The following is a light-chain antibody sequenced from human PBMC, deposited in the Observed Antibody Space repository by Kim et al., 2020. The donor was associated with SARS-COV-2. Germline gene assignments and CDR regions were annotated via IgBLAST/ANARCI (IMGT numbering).Light chain of an antibody. Sequence: QSALTQPASVSGSPGQSITISCTGTSSDVGGYNCVSWYQQYPGEAPKLILYDVSNRPSGVSNRFSGSKSGNAASLTISGLQTGDEADYYCTSCTNFKTAVFGTGTKVTVL. CDR1: SSDVGGYNC. V-gene: IGLV2-14*03. CDR3: TSCTNFKTAV. CDR2: DVS. J-gene: IGLJ1*01.